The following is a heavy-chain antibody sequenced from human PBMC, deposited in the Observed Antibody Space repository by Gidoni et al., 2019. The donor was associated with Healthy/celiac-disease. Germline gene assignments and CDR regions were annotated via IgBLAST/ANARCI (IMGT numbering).Heavy chain of an antibody. Sequence: QVQLVESGGGVVQPGRSLRLSCAASGFTFSSYAMHWVRQAPGKGLEWVAVISYDGSNKYYADSVKGRVTISRDNSKNTLYLQMNSLRAEDTAVYYCARGELWFGELLSQGQLFDYWGQGTLVTVSS. D-gene: IGHD3-10*01. CDR2: ISYDGSNK. CDR3: ARGELWFGELLSQGQLFDY. J-gene: IGHJ4*02. V-gene: IGHV3-30*01. CDR1: GFTFSSYA.